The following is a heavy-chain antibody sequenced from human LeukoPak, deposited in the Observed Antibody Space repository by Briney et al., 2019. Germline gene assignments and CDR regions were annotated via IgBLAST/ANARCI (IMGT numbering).Heavy chain of an antibody. CDR3: ASHKGYGPKSLDY. V-gene: IGHV3-30*03. J-gene: IGHJ4*02. D-gene: IGHD1-1*01. CDR1: GFTFSSYG. Sequence: GGSLRLSCAASGFTFSSYGMHWVRQAPGKGLEWVAVISYDGSNKYYADSVKGRFTISRDNSKNTLYLQMNSLRAEDTAVYYCASHKGYGPKSLDYWGQGTLVTVSS. CDR2: ISYDGSNK.